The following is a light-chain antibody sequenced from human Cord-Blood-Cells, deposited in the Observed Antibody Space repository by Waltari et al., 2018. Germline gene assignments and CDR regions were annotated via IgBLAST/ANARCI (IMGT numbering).Light chain of an antibody. J-gene: IGKJ2*01. CDR3: QQYNSYPYT. CDR1: QSISSW. Sequence: DIQMTQSPSTLSASVGDRVTLTCRASQSISSWLAWYQQKPGKAPKLLIYKASSLESGVPSRFSGSGSGTEFTLTISRLQPDDFETYYCQQYNSYPYTFGQGTKLEIK. V-gene: IGKV1-5*03. CDR2: KAS.